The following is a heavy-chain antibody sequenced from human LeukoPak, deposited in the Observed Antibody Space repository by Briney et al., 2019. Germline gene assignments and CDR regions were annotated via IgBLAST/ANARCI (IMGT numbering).Heavy chain of an antibody. Sequence: ASVKVSCKASGYTFTSYGISWVRQAAGQGLEWMGWISSYNGNTKYAQKLQDRVTMTTDTSTSTAYIELRSLTSDDTAVYYCTRGSGSYFDYWGQGTLVTVSS. CDR3: TRGSGSYFDY. D-gene: IGHD3-10*01. J-gene: IGHJ4*02. V-gene: IGHV1-18*01. CDR1: GYTFTSYG. CDR2: ISSYNGNT.